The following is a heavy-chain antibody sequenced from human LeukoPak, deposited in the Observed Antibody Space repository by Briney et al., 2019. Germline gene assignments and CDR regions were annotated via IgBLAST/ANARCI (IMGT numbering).Heavy chain of an antibody. V-gene: IGHV1-3*03. CDR2: MNAGNGNT. D-gene: IGHD1-26*01. CDR3: ARDWNGFGGSNNWFDP. Sequence: ASVKVSCKSSGYTFISYAMHWVRQAPGQRLEWMGWMNAGNGNTKYSQKFQGRVTITRDTSASTAYMELSSLKSEDMAVYYCARDWNGFGGSNNWFDPWGQGTLVTVSS. CDR1: GYTFISYA. J-gene: IGHJ5*02.